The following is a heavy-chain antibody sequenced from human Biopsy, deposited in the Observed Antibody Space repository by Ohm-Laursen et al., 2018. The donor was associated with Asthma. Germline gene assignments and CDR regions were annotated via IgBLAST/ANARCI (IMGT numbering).Heavy chain of an antibody. V-gene: IGHV3-53*01. CDR2: IYSGGTS. Sequence: GSLRLSCSASRFTYEMHWVRQAPGKGLEWVSVIYSGGTSHTADSVRGRFTISRDYSKNTLYLQMHSLRAEDTAVYYYAKDPRIYGDNVAGMDVWGQGTAVNVSS. J-gene: IGHJ6*02. CDR1: RFTYE. CDR3: AKDPRIYGDNVAGMDV. D-gene: IGHD4-17*01.